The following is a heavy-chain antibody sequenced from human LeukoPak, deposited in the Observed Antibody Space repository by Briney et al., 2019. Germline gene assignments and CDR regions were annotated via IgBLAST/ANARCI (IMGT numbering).Heavy chain of an antibody. D-gene: IGHD1-26*01. J-gene: IGHJ4*02. CDR3: ASRVAATTWDY. V-gene: IGHV3-21*01. CDR1: GFDFSDYT. CDR2: ISRSGRNI. Sequence: GGSLRLSCAGAGFDFSDYTMNWARQSPERGLEWVSSISRSGRNIYYADSVKGRFTMSRDNAKNSFYLQMNGLRGDDTAVYYCASRVAATTWDYWGQGTLVTVST.